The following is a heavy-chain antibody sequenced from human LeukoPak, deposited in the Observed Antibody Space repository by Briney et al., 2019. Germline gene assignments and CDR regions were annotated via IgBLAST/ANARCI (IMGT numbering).Heavy chain of an antibody. J-gene: IGHJ3*02. Sequence: ASVKVSCKASGYTFTGYYMYWVRQAPGQGLEWMGRINPNSGGTNYAQKFQGRVTMTRDTSISTAYMELSRLRSDDTAVYYCAREFYYDSSGYDAFDIWGQGTMVTVSS. CDR3: AREFYYDSSGYDAFDI. CDR1: GYTFTGYY. D-gene: IGHD3-22*01. CDR2: INPNSGGT. V-gene: IGHV1-2*06.